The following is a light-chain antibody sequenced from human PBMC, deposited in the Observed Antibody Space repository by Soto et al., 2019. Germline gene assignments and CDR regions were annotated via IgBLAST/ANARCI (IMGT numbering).Light chain of an antibody. CDR1: QTISSW. Sequence: DIQMTQSPSTLSGSVGDRVTITCRASQTISSWLAWYQQKPGKAPKLLIYKASTLKSGVPSRFSGSGSGTEFTLTISRLEPEDFAVYYCQQYVTYPWTFGQGTKVEIK. CDR3: QQYVTYPWT. J-gene: IGKJ1*01. CDR2: KAS. V-gene: IGKV1-5*03.